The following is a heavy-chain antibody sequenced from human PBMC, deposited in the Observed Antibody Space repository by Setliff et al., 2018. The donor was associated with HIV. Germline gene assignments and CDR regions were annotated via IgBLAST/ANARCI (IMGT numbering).Heavy chain of an antibody. D-gene: IGHD2-2*01. CDR1: GGSITGYY. Sequence: PSETLSLTCTVSGGSITGYYWSWIRQPPGKGLEWIGWIYYSGNTRYNPSLKSRVTISLDTSKNRFSLQLSSVTAADTAVYYCARQSTTSRDFDSWGQGTLVTVSS. CDR2: IYYSGNT. CDR3: ARQSTTSRDFDS. J-gene: IGHJ4*02. V-gene: IGHV4-59*08.